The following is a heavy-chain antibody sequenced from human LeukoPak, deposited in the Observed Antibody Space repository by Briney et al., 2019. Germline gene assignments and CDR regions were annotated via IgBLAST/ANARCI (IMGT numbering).Heavy chain of an antibody. CDR3: ARAKINHIVVVPAALDY. V-gene: IGHV3-33*01. D-gene: IGHD2-2*01. J-gene: IGHJ4*02. CDR1: GFTFSSYG. CDR2: IWYDGSNK. Sequence: GGSLRLSCAASGFTFSSYGMHWVRQAPGKGLERVAVIWYDGSNKYYADSVKGRFTISRDNSKNTLYLQMNSLRAEDTAVYYCARAKINHIVVVPAALDYWGQGTLVTVSS.